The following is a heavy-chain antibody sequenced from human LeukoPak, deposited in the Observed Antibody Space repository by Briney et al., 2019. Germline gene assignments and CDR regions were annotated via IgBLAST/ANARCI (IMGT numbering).Heavy chain of an antibody. CDR3: ARGGLVATIDGGIDY. CDR1: GYTFTSYD. D-gene: IGHD5-12*01. J-gene: IGHJ4*02. Sequence: GASVKVSCKASGYTFTSYDINWVRQATGQGLEWRGWMNPNSGNTGYAQKVQGRVTMTRNTPISTAYMELSSLRSEDTAVYYCARGGLVATIDGGIDYWGQGTLVTVSS. V-gene: IGHV1-8*01. CDR2: MNPNSGNT.